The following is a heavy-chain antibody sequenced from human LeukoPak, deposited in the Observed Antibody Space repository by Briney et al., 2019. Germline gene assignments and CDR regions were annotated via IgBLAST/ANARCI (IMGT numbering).Heavy chain of an antibody. Sequence: ASETLSLTCTVSGGSISSGSYYWGWIRQPPGKGLEWIGTIYYSGSTYYNPSLKSRVTISVDMSKNPFSLKLSSVTAADTAVYYCASGGSGSPNYYYYGMDVWGQGTTVTVSS. CDR2: IYYSGST. D-gene: IGHD3-10*01. J-gene: IGHJ6*02. CDR1: GGSISSGSYY. V-gene: IGHV4-39*07. CDR3: ASGGSGSPNYYYYGMDV.